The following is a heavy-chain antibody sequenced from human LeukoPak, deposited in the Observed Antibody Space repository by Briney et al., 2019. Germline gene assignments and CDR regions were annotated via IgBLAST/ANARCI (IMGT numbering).Heavy chain of an antibody. CDR2: IWYDGSNK. J-gene: IGHJ4*02. V-gene: IGHV3-33*06. D-gene: IGHD1-26*01. CDR1: GFTFSSYG. Sequence: HTGGSLRLSCAASGFTFSSYGMHWVRQAPGKGLEWVAVIWYDGSNKYYADFVKGRFTISRDNSKNTLYLQMNSLRAEDTAVYYCAKDLRKWELLPFDYWGQGTLVTVSS. CDR3: AKDLRKWELLPFDY.